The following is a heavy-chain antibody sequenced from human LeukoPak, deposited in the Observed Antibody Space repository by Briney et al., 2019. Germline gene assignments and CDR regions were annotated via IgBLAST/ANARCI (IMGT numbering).Heavy chain of an antibody. CDR1: GFTFSSYG. J-gene: IGHJ4*02. V-gene: IGHV3-30*02. CDR2: IRYDGSNK. D-gene: IGHD5-24*01. CDR3: AKGDGRDGYNSDY. Sequence: PGGSLRLSCAASGFTFSSYGMHWVRQAPGKGLEWVAFIRYDGSNKYYADSVKGRFTISRDNSKNTLYLQMNSLRAEDTAVYYCAKGDGRDGYNSDYWGQGTLVTVSS.